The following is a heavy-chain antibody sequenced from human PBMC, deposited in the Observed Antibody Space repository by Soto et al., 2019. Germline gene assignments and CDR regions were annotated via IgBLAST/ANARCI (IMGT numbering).Heavy chain of an antibody. CDR1: GGTFSSYT. CDR3: ARGLNGYLHYFDY. Sequence: SVKVSCKASGGTFSSYTISWVRQAPGQGLEWMGRIIPILGIANYAQKFQGRVTITADKSASTAYMELSSLRSEDTAVYYCARGLNGYLHYFDYWGQGTPVTVSS. V-gene: IGHV1-69*02. CDR2: IIPILGIA. J-gene: IGHJ4*02. D-gene: IGHD5-18*01.